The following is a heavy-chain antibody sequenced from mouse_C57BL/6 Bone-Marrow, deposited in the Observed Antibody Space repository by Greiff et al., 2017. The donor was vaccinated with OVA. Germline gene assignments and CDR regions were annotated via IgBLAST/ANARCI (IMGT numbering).Heavy chain of an antibody. V-gene: IGHV6-6*01. D-gene: IGHD1-1*01. Sequence: EVQVVESGGGLVQPGGSMKLSCAASGFTFSDAWMDWVRQSPEKGLEWVAEIRNNANTHAKYYAESVKGRFTISRDDSNSSVYLQMNSLRAEDTGIYYCTRRGYGSSYWFDYWGQGTTLTVSS. CDR2: IRNNANTHAK. CDR1: GFTFSDAW. CDR3: TRRGYGSSYWFDY. J-gene: IGHJ2*01.